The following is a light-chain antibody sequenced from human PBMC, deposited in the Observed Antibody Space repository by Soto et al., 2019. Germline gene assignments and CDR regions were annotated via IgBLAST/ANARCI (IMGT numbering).Light chain of an antibody. V-gene: IGKV3-20*01. J-gene: IGKJ1*01. CDR1: QTVRNNY. CDR3: QQYGSSPRT. Sequence: EIGMTQSPGTLSLSPGERATLFCRASQTVRNNYLAWYQQRPGQAPRLLIYGASSRATGIPDRFSGSGSGTDFTLTISRLEPEDFAVYYCQQYGSSPRTFGQGTKVEIK. CDR2: GAS.